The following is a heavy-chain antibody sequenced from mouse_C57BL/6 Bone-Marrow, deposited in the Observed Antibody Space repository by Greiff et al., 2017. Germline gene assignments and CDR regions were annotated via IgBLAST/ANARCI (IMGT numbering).Heavy chain of an antibody. CDR1: GFTFSDYG. CDR3: ARGVYYYGSSDYAMDY. V-gene: IGHV5-17*01. Sequence: EVQLQESGGGLVKPGGSLKLSCAASGFTFSDYGMHWVRQAPEKGLEWVAYISSGSSTIYYADTVKGRFTISRDNAKNTLFLQMTSLRSEDTAMYYCARGVYYYGSSDYAMDYWGQGTSVTVSS. CDR2: ISSGSSTI. J-gene: IGHJ4*01. D-gene: IGHD1-1*01.